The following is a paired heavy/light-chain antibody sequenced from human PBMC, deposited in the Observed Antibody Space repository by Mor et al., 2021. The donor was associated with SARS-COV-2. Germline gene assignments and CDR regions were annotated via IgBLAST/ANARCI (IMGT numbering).Heavy chain of an antibody. CDR2: ISYDGSKK. V-gene: IGHV3-30*01. CDR1: GFSFSNYA. D-gene: IGHD3-3*01. Sequence: QVQLVESGGGVVQPGRSLRLSCAASGFSFSNYAMHWVRQAPGKGLEWVAVISYDGSKKYYADSVKGRFTISRDNSKNTLYLQMNSLRAEDTAVYYCARGRFKITIFGVVSAFDIWGQGTMVTVSS. CDR3: ARGRFKITIFGVVSAFDI. J-gene: IGHJ3*02.
Light chain of an antibody. CDR2: DAS. CDR3: QQYDNLPYS. CDR1: QDISNY. Sequence: DIQMTQSPSSLSASVGDRVTITCQASQDISNYLNWYQQKPGKAPKLLIYDASNLETGVPSRFSGSRSGTDFTFTISYLQPEDIATYYCQQYDNLPYSFGQGTKLQIK. J-gene: IGKJ2*03. V-gene: IGKV1-33*01.